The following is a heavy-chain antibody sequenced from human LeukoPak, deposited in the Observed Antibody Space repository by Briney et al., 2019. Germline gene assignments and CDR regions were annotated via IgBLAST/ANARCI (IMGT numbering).Heavy chain of an antibody. CDR2: IIPIFGTA. CDR1: GGTFSSYA. D-gene: IGHD2-15*01. CDR3: AKQLGYCSDGSCYFPY. Sequence: GASVKVSCKASGGTFSSYAISWARQAPGQGLEWMGGIIPIFGTANYAQKFQGRVTITADESTSTAYMELSSLRSEDTAVYYCAKQLGYCSDGSCYFPYWGQGTLVTVSS. J-gene: IGHJ4*02. V-gene: IGHV1-69*13.